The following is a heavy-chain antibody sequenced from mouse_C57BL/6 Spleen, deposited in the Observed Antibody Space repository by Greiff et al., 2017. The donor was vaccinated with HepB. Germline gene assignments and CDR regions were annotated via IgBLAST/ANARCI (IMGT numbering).Heavy chain of an antibody. Sequence: VQLQQSGAELVRPGASVTLSCKASGYTFTDYEMHWVKQTPVHGLEWIGAIDPETGGTAYNQKCKGKAILTADKSSSTAYMELRSLTSEDSAVYYCTRWPAYWGQGTLVTVSA. J-gene: IGHJ3*01. CDR2: IDPETGGT. V-gene: IGHV1-15*01. CDR3: TRWPAY. CDR1: GYTFTDYE.